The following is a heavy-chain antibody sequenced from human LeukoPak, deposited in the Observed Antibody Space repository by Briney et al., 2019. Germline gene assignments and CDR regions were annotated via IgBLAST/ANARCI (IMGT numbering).Heavy chain of an antibody. CDR1: GGSISSGGYY. D-gene: IGHD3-10*01. Sequence: PSQTLSLTCTVSGGSISSGGYYWSWIRQHPGKGLEWIGYIYYSGSTYYNPSLKSRVTISVDTSKNQFSPKLSSVTAADTAVYYCARDIAPTMVTHWGQGTLVTVSS. CDR3: ARDIAPTMVTH. V-gene: IGHV4-31*03. CDR2: IYYSGST. J-gene: IGHJ1*01.